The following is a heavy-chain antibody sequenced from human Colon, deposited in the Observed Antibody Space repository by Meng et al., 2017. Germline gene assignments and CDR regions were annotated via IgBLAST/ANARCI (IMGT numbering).Heavy chain of an antibody. Sequence: QAQFEDAGQGRDNHSQTLARTCVVSGGSISCDVYYWSVIPQHPGKCLEWIGYVHDSGDTYYKSSLKSRITISIDTSENQFSLKLKSVTAADTAVYYCTTWYGKYWGQGTLVTVSS. CDR2: VHDSGDT. CDR3: TTWYGKY. J-gene: IGHJ4*02. V-gene: IGHV4-31*11. D-gene: IGHD6-13*01. CDR1: GGSISCDVYY.